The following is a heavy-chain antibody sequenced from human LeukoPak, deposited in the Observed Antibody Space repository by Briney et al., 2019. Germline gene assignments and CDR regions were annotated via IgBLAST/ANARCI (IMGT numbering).Heavy chain of an antibody. CDR3: AKDGAGYCSGGSCRMYYYYYYMDV. Sequence: PGGSLRLSCAASGFTFSSYGMHWVRQAPGKGLEWVAVISYDGSNKYYADSVKGRFTISRDNSKNTLYLQMNSLRAEDTAVYYCAKDGAGYCSGGSCRMYYYYYYMDVWGKGTTVTVSS. J-gene: IGHJ6*03. CDR2: ISYDGSNK. CDR1: GFTFSSYG. D-gene: IGHD2-15*01. V-gene: IGHV3-30*18.